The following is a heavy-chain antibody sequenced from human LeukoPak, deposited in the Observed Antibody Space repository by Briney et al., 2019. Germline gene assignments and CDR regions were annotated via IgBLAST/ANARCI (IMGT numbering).Heavy chain of an antibody. CDR2: VSYDGSNK. CDR3: AKDGGCSSTTCYSPYYFDY. D-gene: IGHD2-2*01. Sequence: GGSLRLSCAASGFTFSSYGMHWVRQAPGKGLEWVAVVSYDGSNKYYADSVRGRFTISRVNSKNTLYLQMNSLRAEDTAVYYCAKDGGCSSTTCYSPYYFDYWGQGTLVTVSS. CDR1: GFTFSSYG. V-gene: IGHV3-30*18. J-gene: IGHJ4*02.